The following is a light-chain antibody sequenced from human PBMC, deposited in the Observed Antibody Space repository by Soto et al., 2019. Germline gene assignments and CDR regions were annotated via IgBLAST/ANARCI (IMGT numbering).Light chain of an antibody. Sequence: EIVMTQSPGTLSVSPGERVTLSCRASQSININLAWYLQRPGQTPRLLIFGASTRATGIPARFSGSGSGKDFSLTISSLQSVDFAIYFCQQYNSWPLTFGGGTNLEIK. CDR2: GAS. J-gene: IGKJ4*01. CDR3: QQYNSWPLT. V-gene: IGKV3-15*01. CDR1: QSININ.